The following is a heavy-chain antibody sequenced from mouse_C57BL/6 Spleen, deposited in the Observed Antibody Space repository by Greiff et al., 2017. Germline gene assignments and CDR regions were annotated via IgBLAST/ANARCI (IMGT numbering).Heavy chain of an antibody. Sequence: QVQLQQPGTELVKPGASVKLSCKASGYTFTSYWMHWVKQRPGQGLEWIGNINPSNGGTNYNEKFKSKATLTVDKSSSTAYMQLSSLTSEDSAVYYCARDGFYYYGSSASRYFDVWGTGTTVTVSS. CDR1: GYTFTSYW. V-gene: IGHV1-53*01. CDR3: ARDGFYYYGSSASRYFDV. D-gene: IGHD1-1*01. J-gene: IGHJ1*03. CDR2: INPSNGGT.